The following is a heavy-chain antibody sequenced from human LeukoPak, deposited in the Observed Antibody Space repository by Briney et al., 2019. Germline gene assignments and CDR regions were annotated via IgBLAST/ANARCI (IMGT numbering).Heavy chain of an antibody. J-gene: IGHJ4*02. Sequence: PSGTLSLTCAVSGGSISFSNWWSWIRQPPGRGLEWIGEIYHSGSTNYNPSLKSRVTISVDTSKNQFSLKLSSVTAADTAVYYCARAVGATYYFDYWGQGTLVTVSS. CDR1: GGSISFSNW. D-gene: IGHD1-26*01. CDR3: ARAVGATYYFDY. V-gene: IGHV4-4*02. CDR2: IYHSGST.